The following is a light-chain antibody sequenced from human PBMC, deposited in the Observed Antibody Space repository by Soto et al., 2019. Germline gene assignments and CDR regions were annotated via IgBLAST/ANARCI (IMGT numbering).Light chain of an antibody. V-gene: IGKV1-17*03. Sequence: DIQMTQSPSAMSASVGDRVTITCRASQDISDYLAWYQQKPWKAPTLLIYAASTLQSGVPSRFSGSGSGTEFTLTISSLQPEDFATYYCQQLNSYPRTFGQGTKVDIK. CDR1: QDISDY. CDR2: AAS. CDR3: QQLNSYPRT. J-gene: IGKJ1*01.